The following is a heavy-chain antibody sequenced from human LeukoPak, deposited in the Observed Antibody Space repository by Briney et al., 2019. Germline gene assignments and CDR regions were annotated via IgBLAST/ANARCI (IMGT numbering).Heavy chain of an antibody. V-gene: IGHV1-69*13. CDR1: GGTFSSYA. D-gene: IGHD1-26*01. Sequence: SVKVSCKASGGTFSSYAISWVRQAPGQGLEWMGGIIPIFGTANYAQKFQGRVTITADESTSTAYMELSSLRSEDTAVYYCARDLDNGSYEAFDIWGQGTMVTVSS. J-gene: IGHJ3*02. CDR2: IIPIFGTA. CDR3: ARDLDNGSYEAFDI.